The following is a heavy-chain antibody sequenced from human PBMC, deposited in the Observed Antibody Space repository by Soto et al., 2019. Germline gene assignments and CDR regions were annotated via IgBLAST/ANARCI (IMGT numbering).Heavy chain of an antibody. CDR1: GFTFGSYG. D-gene: IGHD3-3*01. Sequence: GGSLRLSCAASGFTFGSYGMSWVRQAAGKGLEWVSAISGDGAGTYYADSVKGRFTISRDNSKNTLFLQMSSLRAEDTAVYYCACGEVLRFLEWNYYYGMDVWGQGTTVTVSS. V-gene: IGHV3-23*01. J-gene: IGHJ6*02. CDR3: ACGEVLRFLEWNYYYGMDV. CDR2: ISGDGAGT.